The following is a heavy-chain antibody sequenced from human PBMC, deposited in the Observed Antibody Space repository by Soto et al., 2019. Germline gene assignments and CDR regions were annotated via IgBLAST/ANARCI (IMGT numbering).Heavy chain of an antibody. CDR3: AKDGTTAGIHYYGMDV. Sequence: GGSLRLSCEVSGFTFSSYGMNWVRQAPYKGLEWVSTIGIGVDTYYADSVKGRFTISRDKSENTLFLQMNSLRAEDTALYFCAKDGTTAGIHYYGMDVWGQGTTVTVSS. CDR2: IGIGVDT. D-gene: IGHD2-2*02. J-gene: IGHJ6*02. CDR1: GFTFSSYG. V-gene: IGHV3-23*01.